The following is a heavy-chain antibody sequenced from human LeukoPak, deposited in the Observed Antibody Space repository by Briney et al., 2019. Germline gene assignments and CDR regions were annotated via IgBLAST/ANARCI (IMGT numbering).Heavy chain of an antibody. CDR1: GGPISSGSYY. V-gene: IGHV4-61*02. Sequence: SETLSLTCTVSGGPISSGSYYWSWIRQPAGKGLEWIGRIYTSGSTNYNPSLKSRVTISLDTSKNQFSLKLSSVTAADTAVYYCARGSAMVRGVTLYYFDYWGQGTLVTVSS. CDR2: IYTSGST. D-gene: IGHD3-10*01. J-gene: IGHJ4*02. CDR3: ARGSAMVRGVTLYYFDY.